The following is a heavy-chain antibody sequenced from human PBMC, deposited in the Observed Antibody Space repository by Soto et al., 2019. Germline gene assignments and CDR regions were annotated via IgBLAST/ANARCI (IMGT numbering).Heavy chain of an antibody. J-gene: IGHJ4*02. CDR2: ISGSGGST. CDR1: GFTFSSYA. CDR3: AKDSPQWLVRYYFDY. Sequence: GGSLRLSCAASGFTFSSYAMSWVRQAPGKGLEWVSAISGSGGSTYYADSVKGRFTISRDNSKNTLYLQMNSLGAEDTAVYYCAKDSPQWLVRYYFDYWGQGTLVTVSS. V-gene: IGHV3-23*01. D-gene: IGHD6-19*01.